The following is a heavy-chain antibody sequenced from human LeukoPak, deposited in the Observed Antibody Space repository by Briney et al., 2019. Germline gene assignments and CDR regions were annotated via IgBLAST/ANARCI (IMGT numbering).Heavy chain of an antibody. V-gene: IGHV1-2*02. J-gene: IGHJ4*02. CDR1: GYTFTGYY. Sequence: GASVKVSCKASGYTFTGYYMHWVRQAPGQGLEWTGWINPNSGGTNYAQKFQGRVTMTRDTSISTAYMELSRLRSDDTAVYYCARVRGGGSTLAPWGQGTLVTVSS. CDR2: INPNSGGT. CDR3: ARVRGGGSTLAP. D-gene: IGHD6-13*01.